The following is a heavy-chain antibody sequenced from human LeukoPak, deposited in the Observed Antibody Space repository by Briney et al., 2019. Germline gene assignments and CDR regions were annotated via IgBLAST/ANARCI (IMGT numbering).Heavy chain of an antibody. D-gene: IGHD3-22*01. V-gene: IGHV3-66*01. J-gene: IGHJ3*02. CDR1: GFTVSSNY. Sequence: GGSLRLSCAASGFTVSSNYMSWVRQAPGKGLEWVSVIYSGGSTYYADSVKGRFTISRDNSKNTLYLQMNSLRAEDTAVYYCAREGYYYDSNHAFDIWGQGTMVTVSS. CDR3: AREGYYYDSNHAFDI. CDR2: IYSGGST.